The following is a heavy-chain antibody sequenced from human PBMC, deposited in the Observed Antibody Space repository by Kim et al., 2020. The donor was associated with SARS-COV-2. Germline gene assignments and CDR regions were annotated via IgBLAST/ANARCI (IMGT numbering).Heavy chain of an antibody. D-gene: IGHD3-3*01. CDR1: GFTFSSYG. Sequence: GGSLRLSCTASGFTFSSYGMHWVRQAPGKGLEWVAVISSDGSHKYYADSVKGRFTISRDNSKNTLSLQMNSLRAEDTAVYYCAKEGLLAIFGVVIENPYYGMHVWGQGTTVTISS. CDR3: AKEGLLAIFGVVIENPYYGMHV. J-gene: IGHJ6*02. CDR2: ISSDGSHK. V-gene: IGHV3-30*18.